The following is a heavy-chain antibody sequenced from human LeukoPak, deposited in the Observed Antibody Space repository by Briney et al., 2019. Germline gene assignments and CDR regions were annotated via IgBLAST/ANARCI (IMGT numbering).Heavy chain of an antibody. CDR3: ARHKTDSTSYYYYMDV. V-gene: IGHV4-39*07. CDR1: GGSISSSSYY. J-gene: IGHJ6*03. CDR2: IYYSGST. D-gene: IGHD2-2*01. Sequence: SETLSLTCTVSGGSISSSSYYWGWIRQPPGKGLEWIGSIYYSGSTYYNPSLKSRVTMSVDTSKNQFSLKLSSVTAADTAVYYCARHKTDSTSYYYYMDVWGKGTTVTVSS.